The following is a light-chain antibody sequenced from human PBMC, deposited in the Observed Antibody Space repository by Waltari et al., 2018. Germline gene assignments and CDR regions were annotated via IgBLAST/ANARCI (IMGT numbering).Light chain of an antibody. CDR1: QSISNY. CDR3: QHSYTTPYT. V-gene: IGKV1-39*01. J-gene: IGKJ2*01. Sequence: DIQMTQSPSSLSAYVGDRVTITCRASQSISNYLNWYQQKPGKAPNLLIYAASSFQSGVPSRFSGSGSGTDFTLTISSLQPEDFATYYCQHSYTTPYTFGQGTKLEIK. CDR2: AAS.